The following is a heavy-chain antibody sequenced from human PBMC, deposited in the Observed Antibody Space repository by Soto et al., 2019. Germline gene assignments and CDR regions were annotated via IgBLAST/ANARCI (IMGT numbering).Heavy chain of an antibody. J-gene: IGHJ4*02. V-gene: IGHV3-48*03. CDR2: ITSTGSTR. Sequence: EVQLVESGGGLVQPGGSLRLSCAASGFTFSSYEMNWVRQAPGKGLEWVSDITSTGSTRYYADSVKGRFTISRDNAKNCLYLQMNSLRAEDTAVYYCARGYCTSSACHWNFDYWGQGTLVTVSS. CDR3: ARGYCTSSACHWNFDY. D-gene: IGHD2-8*02. CDR1: GFTFSSYE.